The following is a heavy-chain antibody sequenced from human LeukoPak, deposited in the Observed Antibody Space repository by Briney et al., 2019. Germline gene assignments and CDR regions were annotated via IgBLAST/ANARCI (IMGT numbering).Heavy chain of an antibody. J-gene: IGHJ3*02. CDR3: ARELREEMAPEVETDAFDI. Sequence: GASVKLSCKASGYTFINYGIRWLRQAPGQGLEWIGWISAQNGDTNYAQKFQGRVTMTTDTSTSTNYMDLRSLRSDNTAVYYCARELREEMAPEVETDAFDIWGQGTMVTVSS. V-gene: IGHV1-18*01. D-gene: IGHD5-24*01. CDR1: GYTFINYG. CDR2: ISAQNGDT.